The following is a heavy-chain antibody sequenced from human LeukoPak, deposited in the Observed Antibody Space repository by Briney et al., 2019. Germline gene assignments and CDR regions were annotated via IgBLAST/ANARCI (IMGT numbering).Heavy chain of an antibody. CDR1: GFIFSTYG. J-gene: IGHJ6*02. V-gene: IGHV3-30*03. CDR2: ISYDGSNK. CDR3: ARDEEWLDYYGMDV. D-gene: IGHD5-12*01. Sequence: GGSLRLSCAASGFIFSTYGMHWVRQAPGKGLEWVAVISYDGSNKYYADSVKGRFTISRDNSKNTLYLQMNSLRAEDTAVYYCARDEEWLDYYGMDVWGQGTTVTVSS.